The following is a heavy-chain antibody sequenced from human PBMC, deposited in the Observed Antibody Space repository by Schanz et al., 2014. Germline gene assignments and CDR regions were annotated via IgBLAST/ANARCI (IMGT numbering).Heavy chain of an antibody. D-gene: IGHD2-21*01. CDR1: GFTFSAYA. J-gene: IGHJ4*02. Sequence: EVQLLESGGGLVQPGGSLRLSCAASGFTFSAYAMTWVRQIPGKGLEWVSAISASGGTTYYADSVKGRFTISRDNSKNTLYLQMGSLRAEDVAVYYCARKSLVSAHYDSWGQGTLVTVSS. CDR2: ISASGGTT. CDR3: ARKSLVSAHYDS. V-gene: IGHV3-23*01.